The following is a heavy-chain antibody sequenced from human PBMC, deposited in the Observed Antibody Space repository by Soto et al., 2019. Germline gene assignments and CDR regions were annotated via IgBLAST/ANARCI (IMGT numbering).Heavy chain of an antibody. CDR3: ARQQLLWFGELFIWFDP. CDR2: MNPNSGNT. CDR1: GYTFTSYD. D-gene: IGHD3-10*01. J-gene: IGHJ5*02. Sequence: QVQLVQSGAEVKKPGASVKVSCKASGYTFTSYDINWVRQATGQGLEWMGWMNPNSGNTGYAQKFQGRVTMTRNTSIRTAYMELSSLRSEDTAVYYCARQQLLWFGELFIWFDPWGQGTLVTVSS. V-gene: IGHV1-8*01.